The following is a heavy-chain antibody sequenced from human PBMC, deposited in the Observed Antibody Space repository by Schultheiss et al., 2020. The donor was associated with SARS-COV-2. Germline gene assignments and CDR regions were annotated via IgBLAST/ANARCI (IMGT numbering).Heavy chain of an antibody. Sequence: GESLKISCAASGFTFSSYVMHWVRQAPGKGLEWVAFIHYDGSNKYYADSVKGRFTISRDNSKNTLYLQINSLRTEDTAVYYCAKDYYGSGTYPDYWGQGTLVTVSS. D-gene: IGHD3-10*01. CDR1: GFTFSSYV. V-gene: IGHV3-30*02. CDR2: IHYDGSNK. CDR3: AKDYYGSGTYPDY. J-gene: IGHJ4*02.